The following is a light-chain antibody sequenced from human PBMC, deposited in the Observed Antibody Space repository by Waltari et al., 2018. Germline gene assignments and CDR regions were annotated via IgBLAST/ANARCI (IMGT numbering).Light chain of an antibody. CDR1: QRVGSK. CDR2: GAS. CDR3: HQYNNWPRT. Sequence: EIVMTQSPATLSVSPGERATLSCRASQRVGSKLAWYQQKPGQAPRLLIYGASTRATGIPARFSGSGSGTEFTLTISSLQSEDFAVYYCHQYNNWPRTFGQGTKLEIK. V-gene: IGKV3-15*01. J-gene: IGKJ1*01.